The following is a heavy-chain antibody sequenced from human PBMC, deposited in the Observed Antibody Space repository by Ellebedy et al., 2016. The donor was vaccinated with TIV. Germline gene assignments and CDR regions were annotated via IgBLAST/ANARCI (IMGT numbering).Heavy chain of an antibody. Sequence: AASVKVSCKVSGYTLTELSMHWVRQAPGKGLEWMGGFDPEDGETIYAQKFQGRVTITADKSTSTAYMELSSLRSEDTAVYYCARSAAMADDYYYGMDVWGQGTTVTVSS. D-gene: IGHD5-18*01. V-gene: IGHV1-24*01. J-gene: IGHJ6*02. CDR1: GYTLTELS. CDR2: FDPEDGET. CDR3: ARSAAMADDYYYGMDV.